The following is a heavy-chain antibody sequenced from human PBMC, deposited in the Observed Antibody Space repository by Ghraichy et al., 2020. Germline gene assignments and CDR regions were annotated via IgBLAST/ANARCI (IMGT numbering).Heavy chain of an antibody. CDR2: ISSSGLRT. D-gene: IGHD1-7*01. Sequence: GESLNISCAASGFNSGTFAMSWVRQAPGKGLELVSGISSSGLRTYYADSVKGRFTISRDSSKNTLFLQMNGLRAGDTALYYCAKQKGLPRENYAFDYWGPGTLVTVSS. CDR3: AKQKGLPRENYAFDY. V-gene: IGHV3-23*01. J-gene: IGHJ4*02. CDR1: GFNSGTFA.